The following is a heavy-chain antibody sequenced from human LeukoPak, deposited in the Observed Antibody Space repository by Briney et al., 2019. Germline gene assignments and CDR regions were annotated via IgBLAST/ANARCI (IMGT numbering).Heavy chain of an antibody. Sequence: SETLSLTCTVSGYSIAHGFFRAWIRQPPGGGLEWIGSLYHSGTTYYNTSLKSRISTSVDTSKNQFSLKLRLVTAADTAVYYCARVEVPRDINDWYFDLWGRGTLVTVSS. J-gene: IGHJ2*01. CDR2: LYHSGTT. V-gene: IGHV4-38-2*02. D-gene: IGHD2-15*01. CDR3: ARVEVPRDINDWYFDL. CDR1: GYSIAHGFF.